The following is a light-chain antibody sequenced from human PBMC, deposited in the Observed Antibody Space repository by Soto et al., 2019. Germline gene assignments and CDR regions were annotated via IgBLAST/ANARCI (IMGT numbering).Light chain of an antibody. Sequence: QAVVTQPPSVSAAPGQKVTISCSGSRSNIGTNHVSWYQHLPGTTPKLLIYDNTKRPSGIPDRFSGSKSGTSATLGITGLQTGDEADYYCGTWDNSLSVVVFGGGTQLTVL. CDR3: GTWDNSLSVVV. J-gene: IGLJ2*01. CDR1: RSNIGTNH. V-gene: IGLV1-51*01. CDR2: DNT.